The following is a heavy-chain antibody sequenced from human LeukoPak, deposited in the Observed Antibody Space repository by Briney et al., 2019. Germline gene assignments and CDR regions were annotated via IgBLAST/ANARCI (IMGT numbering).Heavy chain of an antibody. V-gene: IGHV4-59*08. CDR3: ARRITMVRGVRGDGFDP. CDR1: GGSISSYY. J-gene: IGHJ5*02. CDR2: IYYSGST. Sequence: SETLSLTCTVYGGSISSYYWSWIRPPPGKGLEWIGYIYYSGSTNYNPSLKSRVTISVDTSKNQFSLKLSSVTAADTAVYYWARRITMVRGVRGDGFDPWGQGTLVTVSS. D-gene: IGHD3-10*01.